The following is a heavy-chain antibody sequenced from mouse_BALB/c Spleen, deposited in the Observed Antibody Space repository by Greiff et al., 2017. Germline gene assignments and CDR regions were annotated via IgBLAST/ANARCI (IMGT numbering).Heavy chain of an antibody. V-gene: IGHV1-14*01. J-gene: IGHJ1*01. D-gene: IGHD2-10*02. Sequence: EVQLQQSGPELVKPGASVKMSCKASGYTFTSYVMHWVKQKPGQGLEWIGYINPYNDGTKYNEKFKGKATLTSDKSSSTAYMELSSLTSEDSAVYYGARKEYGNYHGYFDVWGAGTTVTVSS. CDR2: INPYNDGT. CDR3: ARKEYGNYHGYFDV. CDR1: GYTFTSYV.